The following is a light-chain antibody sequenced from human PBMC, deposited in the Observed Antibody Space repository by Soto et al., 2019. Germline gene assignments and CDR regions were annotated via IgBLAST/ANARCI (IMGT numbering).Light chain of an antibody. J-gene: IGKJ3*01. Sequence: EIVLTQSPATLSLSPGERATLSCRVSQSVSSYLAGYQQKPGQAPRLLIYDASNRATGIPARFSGSGSGTDFTLTISSLEPEDFAVYYCQQRSNWPITFGPGTKVDIK. CDR2: DAS. CDR1: QSVSSY. CDR3: QQRSNWPIT. V-gene: IGKV3-11*01.